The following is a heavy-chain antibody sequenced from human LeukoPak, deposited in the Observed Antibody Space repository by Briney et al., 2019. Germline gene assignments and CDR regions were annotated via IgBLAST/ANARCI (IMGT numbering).Heavy chain of an antibody. Sequence: GGSLRLSCAASGFTFSNYWVHWVRQAPGKGLVWVSRINSDGSSTSYADSVKGRFTISRDNAKNTLYLQMNSLRAEDTAVYYCASLGDYVRGTYRTNDYWGQGTLVTVSS. J-gene: IGHJ4*02. CDR2: INSDGSST. CDR3: ASLGDYVRGTYRTNDY. CDR1: GFTFSNYW. V-gene: IGHV3-74*01. D-gene: IGHD3-16*02.